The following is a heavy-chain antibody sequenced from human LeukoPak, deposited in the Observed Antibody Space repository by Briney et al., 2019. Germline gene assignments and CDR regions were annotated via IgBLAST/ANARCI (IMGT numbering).Heavy chain of an antibody. CDR2: IYYSGST. CDR3: ARGDGQDGNFDY. Sequence: PSETLSLTCTVSGGFISSHYWSWIRQPPGKGLEWIGFIYYSGSTNYNPSLKSRVTISVDTSKNQFSLKLSSVTAADTAVYYCARGDGQDGNFDYWGQGTLVTVSS. CDR1: GGFISSHY. D-gene: IGHD5-24*01. V-gene: IGHV4-59*11. J-gene: IGHJ4*02.